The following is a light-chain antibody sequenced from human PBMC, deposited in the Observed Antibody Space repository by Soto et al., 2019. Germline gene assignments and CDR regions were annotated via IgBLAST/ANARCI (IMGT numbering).Light chain of an antibody. CDR1: QSISDS. CDR3: QQYNGYSRT. V-gene: IGKV1-5*01. CDR2: DAS. Sequence: DIQMTQSPSTLSASVGDRVTITCRASQSISDSLAWYHQKPGKAPYLLISDASNLERGVPSRFSGSGSGTEFTLTISSMQPDDFATYYCQQYNGYSRTFGQGTKVDIK. J-gene: IGKJ1*01.